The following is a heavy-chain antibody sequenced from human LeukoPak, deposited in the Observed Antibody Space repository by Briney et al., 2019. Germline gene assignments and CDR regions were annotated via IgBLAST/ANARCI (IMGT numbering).Heavy chain of an antibody. CDR3: ARSYYYGSGSYFALDY. J-gene: IGHJ4*02. CDR2: ISSSSSYI. V-gene: IGHV3-21*01. CDR1: GFTFSSYS. Sequence: GGSLRLSCAASGFTFSSYSMNWVRQAPGKGLEWVSSISSSSSYIYYADSVKGRFTISRDNAKNSLYLQMNSLGAEDTAVYYCARSYYYGSGSYFALDYWGQGTLVTVSS. D-gene: IGHD3-10*01.